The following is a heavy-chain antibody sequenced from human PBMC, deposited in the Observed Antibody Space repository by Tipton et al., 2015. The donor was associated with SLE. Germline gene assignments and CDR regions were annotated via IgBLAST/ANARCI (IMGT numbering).Heavy chain of an antibody. CDR1: GGSISTNTHY. Sequence: LRLSCTVSGGSISTNTHYWAWIRQPPGKGLEWIGAFFFYRGSTYYNPSLKSRVTMSGDTSKNQFSLKLSSVTAADTAVYYCARDLGYCSGGSCYNWFDPWGQGTLVTVSS. J-gene: IGHJ5*02. CDR3: ARDLGYCSGGSCYNWFDP. V-gene: IGHV4-39*07. CDR2: FFFYRGST. D-gene: IGHD2-15*01.